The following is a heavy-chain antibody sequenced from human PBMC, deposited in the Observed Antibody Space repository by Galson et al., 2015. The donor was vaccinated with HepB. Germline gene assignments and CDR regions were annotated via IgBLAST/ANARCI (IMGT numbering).Heavy chain of an antibody. CDR1: GFTFSSYS. J-gene: IGHJ4*02. D-gene: IGHD4-17*01. V-gene: IGHV3-21*01. CDR3: ARDGTPYGDPPGY. Sequence: SLRLSCAASGFTFSSYSMNWVRQAPGKGLEWVSSISSSSSYIYYADSVKGRFTISRDNAKNSLYLQMNSLRAEDTAVYYCARDGTPYGDPPGYWGQGTLVTVSS. CDR2: ISSSSSYI.